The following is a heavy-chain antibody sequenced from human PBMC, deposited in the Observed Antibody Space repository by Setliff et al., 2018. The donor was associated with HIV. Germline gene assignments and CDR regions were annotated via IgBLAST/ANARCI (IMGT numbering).Heavy chain of an antibody. V-gene: IGHV3-74*01. CDR3: ASSGYNYGGYYMDV. CDR2: IDSDGSDT. CDR1: GLTFSNYW. J-gene: IGHJ6*03. D-gene: IGHD5-18*01. Sequence: GGSLRLSCVASGLTFSNYWMHWVRQAPGKGLVWVSRIDSDGSDTDYADSVRGRFTISRDNAKNTLYLQMTSLRAEDTAVYYCASSGYNYGGYYMDVWGKGTTVTVSS.